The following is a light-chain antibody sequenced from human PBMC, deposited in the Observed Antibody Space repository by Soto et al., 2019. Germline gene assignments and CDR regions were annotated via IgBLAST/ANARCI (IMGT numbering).Light chain of an antibody. CDR3: ASYTSSSTSVI. CDR2: EVS. CDR1: SSDVGGYKY. J-gene: IGLJ2*01. Sequence: QSALTQPASVSGSPGQSITISCTGTSSDVGGYKYVSWYQQHPDKAPKLIIFEVSNRPSGISSRFSGSKSGTTASLTISGLQAEDEVDYYCASYTSSSTSVIFGRGSKLTV. V-gene: IGLV2-14*01.